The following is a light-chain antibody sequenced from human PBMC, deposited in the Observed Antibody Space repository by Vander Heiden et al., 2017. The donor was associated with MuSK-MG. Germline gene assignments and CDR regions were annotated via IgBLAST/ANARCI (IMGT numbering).Light chain of an antibody. Sequence: AIRMTQSPSSLSASTGDSVTITCRASQGISSYLAWYQQKPGKAPKLLIYAASTLHSGVPSRFSGSGSGTDFTLTISCLQSEDFATYYCQQYYSYPLTFGGGTKVEIK. V-gene: IGKV1-8*01. J-gene: IGKJ4*01. CDR1: QGISSY. CDR3: QQYYSYPLT. CDR2: AAS.